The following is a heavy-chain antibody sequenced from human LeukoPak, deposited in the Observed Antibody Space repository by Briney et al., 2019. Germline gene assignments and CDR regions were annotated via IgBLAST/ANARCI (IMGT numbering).Heavy chain of an antibody. D-gene: IGHD6-6*01. CDR1: GCSISSSY. J-gene: IGHJ4*02. V-gene: IGHV4-59*08. Sequence: SETLSLTCTVSGCSISSSYWSWIRQPPGKGLEWIGYVYHTGDTNSNPSLKSRVTISMDTSKNQFSLRLSSVAAADTAVYYCARHNFARPFDYWGKGTLVTVSS. CDR2: VYHTGDT. CDR3: ARHNFARPFDY.